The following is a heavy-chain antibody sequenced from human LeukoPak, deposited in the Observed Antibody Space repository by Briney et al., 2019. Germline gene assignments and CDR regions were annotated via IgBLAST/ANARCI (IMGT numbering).Heavy chain of an antibody. CDR1: GFSFNNYA. CDR2: IIGSSGNT. V-gene: IGHV3-23*01. J-gene: IGHJ4*02. CDR3: AKGAYDYIEIAYFDY. Sequence: PGGSLRLSCVASGFSFNNYAMNWVRQAPGKGLEWVSLIIGSSGNTFYADSVKGRFTISRDKSKNTLYLQMNSLRAEDTAVYYCAKGAYDYIEIAYFDYWGQGSLVTVSS. D-gene: IGHD5-12*01.